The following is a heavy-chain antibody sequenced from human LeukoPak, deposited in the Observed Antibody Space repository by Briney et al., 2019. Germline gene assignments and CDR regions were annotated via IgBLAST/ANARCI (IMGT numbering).Heavy chain of an antibody. V-gene: IGHV1-46*01. CDR3: ARGTVRVRGSSPTTRNWFDP. J-gene: IGHJ5*02. Sequence: GASVKVSCKASGYTFTSYYMHWVRQAPGQGLEWMGIINPSGGSTSYAQKFQGRVTMTRDTSISTAYMELSRLRSDDTAVYYCARGTVRVRGSSPTTRNWFDPWGQGTLVTVSS. CDR1: GYTFTSYY. CDR2: INPSGGST. D-gene: IGHD1-26*01.